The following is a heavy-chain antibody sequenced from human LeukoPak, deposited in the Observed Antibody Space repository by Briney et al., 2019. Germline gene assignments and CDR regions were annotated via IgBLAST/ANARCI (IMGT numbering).Heavy chain of an antibody. D-gene: IGHD2-2*01. J-gene: IGHJ5*02. Sequence: SETLSLTCTVSGGSISSYYWSWIWQPPGKGLEWIGYIYYSGSTNYNPSLKSRVTISVDTSKNQFSLKLSSVTAADTAVYYCAREASRLLWSWFDPWGQGTLVTVSS. CDR3: AREASRLLWSWFDP. CDR1: GGSISSYY. CDR2: IYYSGST. V-gene: IGHV4-59*12.